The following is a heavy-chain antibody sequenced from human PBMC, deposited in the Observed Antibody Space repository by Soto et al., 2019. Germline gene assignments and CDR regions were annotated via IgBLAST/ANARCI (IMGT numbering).Heavy chain of an antibody. CDR1: GFTFSSYG. D-gene: IGHD3-3*01. V-gene: IGHV3-30*18. CDR3: AKATSGDFWSGYPNDY. Sequence: HPGGSLRLSCAASGFTFSSYGMHWVRQAPGKGLEWVAVISYDGSNKYYADSVKGRFTISRDNSKNTLYLQMNSLRAEDTAVYYCAKATSGDFWSGYPNDYWGQGTLVTVSS. CDR2: ISYDGSNK. J-gene: IGHJ4*02.